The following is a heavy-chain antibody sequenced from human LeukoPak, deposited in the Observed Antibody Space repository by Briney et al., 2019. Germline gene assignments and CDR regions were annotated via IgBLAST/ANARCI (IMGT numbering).Heavy chain of an antibody. J-gene: IGHJ4*02. Sequence: GGSLRLSCAASGFTFDDHGMSWVRQAPGKGLEWVSGIKWEGGRTGYADSVKGRFTISRDNAKNPVYLQMKSLRAEDTALYYCARGRGSSLYFFLGCLGQGTLVTVSS. CDR2: IKWEGGRT. D-gene: IGHD6-13*01. V-gene: IGHV3-20*04. CDR1: GFTFDDHG. CDR3: ARGRGSSLYFFLGC.